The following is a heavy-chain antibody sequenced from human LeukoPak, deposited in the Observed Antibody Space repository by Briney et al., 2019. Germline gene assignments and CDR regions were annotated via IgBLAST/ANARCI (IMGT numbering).Heavy chain of an antibody. CDR3: AKDREPNSFGDNPVSYGMDV. D-gene: IGHD4-17*01. Sequence: GGSLTLSCAAPGFTFSSYAMHWVRQAPGKGLEWVAVISYDGSNKYYADSVKGRFTISRDNSRNTLYLQMNSLRAEDTAVYYCAKDREPNSFGDNPVSYGMDVWGQGTTVTVSS. V-gene: IGHV3-30*04. J-gene: IGHJ6*02. CDR1: GFTFSSYA. CDR2: ISYDGSNK.